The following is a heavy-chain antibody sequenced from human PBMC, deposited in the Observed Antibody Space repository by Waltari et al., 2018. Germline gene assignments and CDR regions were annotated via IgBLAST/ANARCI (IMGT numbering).Heavy chain of an antibody. V-gene: IGHV4-4*07. J-gene: IGHJ4*02. D-gene: IGHD3-3*01. CDR2: IYTSGST. CDR1: GGSISSYY. CDR3: ARDGPGWSGYYLYYFDY. Sequence: QVQLQESGPGLVKPSETLSLTCTVSGGSISSYYWSWIRQPAGKGLEWIGRIYTSGSTNYNPSLKSRVTMSVDTSKNQFSRKLSSVTAADTAVYYCARDGPGWSGYYLYYFDYWGQGTLVTVSS.